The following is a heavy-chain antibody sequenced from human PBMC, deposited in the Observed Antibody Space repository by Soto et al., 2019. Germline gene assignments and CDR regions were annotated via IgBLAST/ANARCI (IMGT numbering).Heavy chain of an antibody. CDR1: GGTFSSYA. D-gene: IGHD1-1*01. CDR3: ARLTAANSEFDY. Sequence: SVKVSCKASGGTFSSYAISWVRQAPGQGLEWMGGIIPIFGTANYAQKFQGRVTITADESTSTAYMELSSLRSEDTAVYYCARLTAANSEFDYWGQGTLVTVSS. V-gene: IGHV1-69*13. J-gene: IGHJ4*02. CDR2: IIPIFGTA.